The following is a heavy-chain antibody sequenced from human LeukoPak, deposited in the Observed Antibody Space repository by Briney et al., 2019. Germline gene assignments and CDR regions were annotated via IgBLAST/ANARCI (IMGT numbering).Heavy chain of an antibody. J-gene: IGHJ4*02. CDR1: GFTFSSYS. V-gene: IGHV3-21*01. CDR2: ISSSSSYI. CDR3: ARERELGYFDC. D-gene: IGHD1-7*01. Sequence: GGSLRLSCAASGFTFSSYSMNWVRQAPGKGLEWVSSISSSSSYIYYADSVKGRFTISRDNAKNSLYLQMNSLRAEDTAVYYCARERELGYFDCWGQGTLVTVSS.